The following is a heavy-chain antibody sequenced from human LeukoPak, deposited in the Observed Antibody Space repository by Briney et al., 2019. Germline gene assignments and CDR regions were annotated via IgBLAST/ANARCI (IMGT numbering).Heavy chain of an antibody. J-gene: IGHJ4*02. CDR3: ARRHYGSGNIDS. CDR2: IYSNGHI. D-gene: IGHD3-10*01. CDR1: SDSITSSSYL. V-gene: IGHV4-39*01. Sequence: SETLSLTCSVSSDSITSSSYLWVWVRQPPGKGLEWIGDIYSNGHISYNPPPKSRAAISVDTSKNQFSLNLSSVAAADTAVYYCARRHYGSGNIDSWGQGTLVTVSS.